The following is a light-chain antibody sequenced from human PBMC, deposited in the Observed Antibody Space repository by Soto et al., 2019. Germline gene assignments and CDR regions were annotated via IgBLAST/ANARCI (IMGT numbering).Light chain of an antibody. Sequence: IQLTQSPSSLSAPMGDRVTITCRASQGIINYLAWYQQKPGKAPKLLIYGASTLQGGVPSRFSGSASGTDFTLTVSSLQPEDLATSYCQQLFMYPPTFGPGTKVDIK. V-gene: IGKV1-9*01. CDR2: GAS. CDR3: QQLFMYPPT. CDR1: QGIINY. J-gene: IGKJ3*01.